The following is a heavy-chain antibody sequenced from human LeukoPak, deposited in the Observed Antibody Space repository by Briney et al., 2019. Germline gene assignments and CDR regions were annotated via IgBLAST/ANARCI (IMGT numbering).Heavy chain of an antibody. CDR2: LIPIYGTV. CDR3: VTLSPSIYYYSYYFDS. D-gene: IGHD3-22*01. V-gene: IGHV1-69*05. CDR1: GGTFTTFT. Sequence: SVKVSCKASGGTFTTFTISWVRQAPGQGLEWMGGLIPIYGTVSYAQKFQGSVTITTDESTRTAYLELSSLRSEDTAVYYCVTLSPSIYYYSYYFDSWGQGTLVTVSS. J-gene: IGHJ4*02.